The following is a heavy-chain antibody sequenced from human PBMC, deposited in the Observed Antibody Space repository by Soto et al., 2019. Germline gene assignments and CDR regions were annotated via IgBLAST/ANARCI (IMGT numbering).Heavy chain of an antibody. Sequence: QVQLVESGGGVVQPGRSLRLSCAASGFTFSTYGMHWVRQAPGKGLEWVSTTWSDGSNKYYAESVKGRFTISRDNSKNTLYLQMHSLRAEDTAVYYCARESGSYHLDYWGQGTPVTVSS. CDR1: GFTFSTYG. J-gene: IGHJ4*02. D-gene: IGHD1-26*01. CDR3: ARESGSYHLDY. CDR2: TWSDGSNK. V-gene: IGHV3-33*01.